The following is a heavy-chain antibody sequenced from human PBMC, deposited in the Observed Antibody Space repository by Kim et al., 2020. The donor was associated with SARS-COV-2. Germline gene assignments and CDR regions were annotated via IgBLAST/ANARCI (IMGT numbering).Heavy chain of an antibody. V-gene: IGHV3-23*03. CDR3: AKVKWEWLTINEFDY. Sequence: GGSLRLSCAASGFTFSSYAMSWVRQAPGKGLEWVSVIYSGGSSTYYADSVKGRFTISRDNSKNTLYLQMNSLRAEDTAVYYCAKVKWEWLTINEFDYWGQGPLVTVSS. J-gene: IGHJ4*02. CDR2: IYSGGSST. CDR1: GFTFSSYA. D-gene: IGHD6-19*01.